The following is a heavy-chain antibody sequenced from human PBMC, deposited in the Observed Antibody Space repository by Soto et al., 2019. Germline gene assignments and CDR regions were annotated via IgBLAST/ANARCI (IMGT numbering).Heavy chain of an antibody. CDR1: GGTFSSYA. J-gene: IGHJ2*01. D-gene: IGHD6-13*01. V-gene: IGHV1-69*01. CDR2: IIPIFGTA. Sequence: QVQLVQSGAEVKKPGSSVKVSCKASGGTFSSYAISWVRQAPGQGLEWMGGIIPIFGTANYAQKFQGRVTITADESTSTAYMELSSLRSEDTXVXXXXXXRIAAAGIRYFDLWGRGTLVXVSS. CDR3: XXXRIAAAGIRYFDL.